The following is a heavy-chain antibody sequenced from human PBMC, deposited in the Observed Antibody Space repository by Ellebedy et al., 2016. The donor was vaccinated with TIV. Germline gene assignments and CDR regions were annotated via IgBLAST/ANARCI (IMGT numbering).Heavy chain of an antibody. J-gene: IGHJ4*02. V-gene: IGHV5-51*01. Sequence: PGGSLRLSCKGSGYSFTNYWIGWVRQMPGKGLEWMGITYPGDSNTQYSPSFQGQGRVTISADKSISTAYLQWSSLEASDTALYYCVRLDTSDFDYWGQGTLVTVSS. CDR2: TYPGDSNT. CDR1: GYSFTNYW. CDR3: VRLDTSDFDY.